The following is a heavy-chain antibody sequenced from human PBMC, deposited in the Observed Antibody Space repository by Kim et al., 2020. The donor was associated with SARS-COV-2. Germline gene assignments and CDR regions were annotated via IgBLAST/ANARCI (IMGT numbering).Heavy chain of an antibody. CDR3: ARVSDYDSSGYYYFTSIGAFDI. Sequence: SETLSLTCTVSGGSISSYYWSWIRQPPGKGLEWIGYIYYSGSTNYNPSLKSRVTISVDTSKNQFSLKLSSVTAADTAVYYCARVSDYDSSGYYYFTSIGAFDIWGQGTMVTVSS. D-gene: IGHD3-22*01. J-gene: IGHJ3*02. V-gene: IGHV4-59*13. CDR2: IYYSGST. CDR1: GGSISSYY.